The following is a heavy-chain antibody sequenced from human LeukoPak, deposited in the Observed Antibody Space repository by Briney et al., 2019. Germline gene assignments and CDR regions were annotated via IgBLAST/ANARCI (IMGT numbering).Heavy chain of an antibody. CDR3: ARILYSDFGVVLAFDS. V-gene: IGHV2-70*11. J-gene: IGHJ4*02. CDR2: IDWDDDK. Sequence: SGPALVKPTQTLPLTCTFSGFSLGTTSMCVSWIRQPPGKALEWLARIDWDDDKYYSTSLKTRLTISKDTSKNQVVLTMTNMDPLGTGTYYSARILYSDFGVVLAFDSWGQGTLVTVSS. D-gene: IGHD3-3*01. CDR1: GFSLGTTSMC.